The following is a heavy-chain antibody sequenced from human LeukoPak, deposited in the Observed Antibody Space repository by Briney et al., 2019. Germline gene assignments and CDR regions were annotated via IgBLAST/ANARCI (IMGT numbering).Heavy chain of an antibody. D-gene: IGHD6-19*01. V-gene: IGHV3-74*01. CDR3: ARPAALYSIGLDGFDI. CDR1: DFTFSTFW. CDR2: INSEGRRT. J-gene: IGHJ3*02. Sequence: PGGSLRLSCAAADFTFSTFWVHGVRQAPGKGLVWVSRINSEGRRTTYADSVKGRFTISRDNNKHTLYLQMNSQLTAEMAVYYRARPAALYSIGLDGFDIWGQGTMVTVSS.